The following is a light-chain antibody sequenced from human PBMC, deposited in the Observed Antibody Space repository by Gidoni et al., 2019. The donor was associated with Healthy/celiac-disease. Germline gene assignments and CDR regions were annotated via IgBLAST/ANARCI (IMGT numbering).Light chain of an antibody. CDR1: QGISSY. CDR2: AAS. V-gene: IGKV1-8*01. Sequence: AIRMTQSPSSLSASTGDRVTINCRASQGISSYLAWYQQKPGKAPKLLIYAASTLQSGVPSRFSGSGSGTDFTLTISCLQSEDFATYYCQQYYSYITFGGGTKVEIK. J-gene: IGKJ4*01. CDR3: QQYYSYIT.